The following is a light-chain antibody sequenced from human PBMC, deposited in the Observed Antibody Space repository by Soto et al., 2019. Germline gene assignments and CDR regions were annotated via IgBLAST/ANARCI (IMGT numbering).Light chain of an antibody. Sequence: DIRMTQSPSTLSASVGDRVTITCRASETISYWLACLQLKPGKAPKVLIYKASTLGSGVPSRFSGSGSGTEFTLTITSLQPDDFATYYSQHYNSYPLTFGGGTNVEIK. CDR3: QHYNSYPLT. V-gene: IGKV1-5*03. CDR2: KAS. J-gene: IGKJ4*01. CDR1: ETISYW.